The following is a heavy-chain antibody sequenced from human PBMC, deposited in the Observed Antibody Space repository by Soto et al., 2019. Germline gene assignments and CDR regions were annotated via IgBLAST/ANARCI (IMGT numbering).Heavy chain of an antibody. CDR1: GYTFTSYG. CDR3: ARDIFWWGFGESTWIDT. Sequence: ASAKVSCKASGYTFTSYGISWVRQAPGQGLEWMGWISAYNGNTNYAQKFQGRVTMTTDTSTSTAYMELRSLRSAETAVYYCARDIFWWGFGESTWIDTWGQRNLVPVSS. J-gene: IGHJ5*02. CDR2: ISAYNGNT. V-gene: IGHV1-18*01. D-gene: IGHD3-10*01.